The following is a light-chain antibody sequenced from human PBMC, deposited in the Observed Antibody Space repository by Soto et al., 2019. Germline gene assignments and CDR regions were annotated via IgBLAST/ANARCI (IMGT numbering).Light chain of an antibody. Sequence: DIQMTQSPSSLSASVGDRVTITCRASQSISSYLNWYQQKPGKAPKLLIYAASSFQSGFPSRFSGSGSGTDFTLTISSLQPEDFATYYCQHSYSTPYTFGQGTNLEIK. CDR2: AAS. V-gene: IGKV1-39*01. CDR3: QHSYSTPYT. CDR1: QSISSY. J-gene: IGKJ2*01.